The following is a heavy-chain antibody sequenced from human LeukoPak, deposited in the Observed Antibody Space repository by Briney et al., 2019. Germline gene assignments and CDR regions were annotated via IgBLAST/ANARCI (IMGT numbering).Heavy chain of an antibody. Sequence: SETLSLTCTVSGGSISSYYWSWIRQPPGKGLEWIWHIYYGGSTNYNPSLKSRVTISVDTTKNQFSLKLSSVTAADTAVYYCARDPGGVKTTVLTPPHFCDHWGQGTLVIVSS. CDR2: IYYGGST. CDR1: GGSISSYY. V-gene: IGHV4-59*01. D-gene: IGHD4-23*01. J-gene: IGHJ4*02. CDR3: ARDPGGVKTTVLTPPHFCDH.